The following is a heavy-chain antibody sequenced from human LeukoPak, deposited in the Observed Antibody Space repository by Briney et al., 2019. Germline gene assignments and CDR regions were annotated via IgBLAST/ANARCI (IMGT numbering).Heavy chain of an antibody. CDR2: ISSNGGST. Sequence: GGSLRLSCAASGFTFSSYAMHWVRQAPGKGLEYVSAISSNGGSTYYANSVKGRFTISRDNSKNTLYLQMGSLRAEDMAVYYCARGGVLLWFGELLSYYGMDVWGQGTTVTVSS. V-gene: IGHV3-64*01. CDR1: GFTFSSYA. CDR3: ARGGVLLWFGELLSYYGMDV. J-gene: IGHJ6*02. D-gene: IGHD3-10*01.